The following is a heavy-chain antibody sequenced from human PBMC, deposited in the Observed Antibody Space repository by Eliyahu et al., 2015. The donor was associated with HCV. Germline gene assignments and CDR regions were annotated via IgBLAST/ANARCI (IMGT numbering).Heavy chain of an antibody. V-gene: IGHV3-43*01. D-gene: IGHD2-2*01. CDR2: IXWDGSTT. CDR3: AKGVPAVASVRLDS. J-gene: IGHJ4*02. CDR1: GXXFDDYT. Sequence: EVQLVESGGVVVQPGGSLRLSCAASGXXFDDYTMHWVRQPPGKGLEXVSLIXWDGSTTYYGDSVKGRFTISRDNSRNSLYLQMNSLRTEDTAFYYCAKGVPAVASVRLDSWGQGTLVTVSS.